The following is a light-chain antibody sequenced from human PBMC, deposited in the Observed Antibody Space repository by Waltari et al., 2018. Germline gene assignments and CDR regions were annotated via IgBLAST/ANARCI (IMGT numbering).Light chain of an antibody. Sequence: QSALTQPASVAGSPGQSIPISRIGTSSDTGPFNLVSWYVQYPGTAPHLLIAAVSQRPYGVSNRFSGSKSGNTASLTISGLQAEDEAIYYCCSYAGSRTWVFGGGAKLTVL. J-gene: IGLJ3*02. V-gene: IGLV2-23*02. CDR1: SSDTGPFNL. CDR3: CSYAGSRTWV. CDR2: AVS.